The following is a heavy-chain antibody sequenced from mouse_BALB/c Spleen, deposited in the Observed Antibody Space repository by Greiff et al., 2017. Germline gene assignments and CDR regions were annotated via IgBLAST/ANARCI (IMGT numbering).Heavy chain of an antibody. D-gene: IGHD1-1*01. Sequence: QVTLKVCGPGILQPSQTLSLTCSFSGFSLSTSGMGVSWIRQPSGKGLEWLAHIYWDDDKRYNPSLKSRLTISKDTSSNQVFLKITSVDTADTATYYCARIYGSSPYYYAMDYWGQGTSVTVSS. J-gene: IGHJ4*01. CDR2: IYWDDDK. V-gene: IGHV8-12*01. CDR1: GFSLSTSGMG. CDR3: ARIYGSSPYYYAMDY.